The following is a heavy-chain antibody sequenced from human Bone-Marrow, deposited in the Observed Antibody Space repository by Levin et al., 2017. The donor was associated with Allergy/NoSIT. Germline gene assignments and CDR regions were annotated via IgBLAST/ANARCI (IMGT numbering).Heavy chain of an antibody. D-gene: IGHD2-2*02. V-gene: IGHV4-61*02. CDR3: ARVGHVRESSGTSWYSFSYYYMDV. Sequence: SETLSLTCTVSGGSISSGNYHWSWIRQPAGVRLEWIVRTYTSGSTNYNPSLKSRVTISLDTSKNQFSLKLTSVTAADTAVYYCARVGHVRESSGTSWYSFSYYYMDVWGKGTTVTVSS. CDR2: TYTSGST. J-gene: IGHJ6*03. CDR1: GGSISSGNYH.